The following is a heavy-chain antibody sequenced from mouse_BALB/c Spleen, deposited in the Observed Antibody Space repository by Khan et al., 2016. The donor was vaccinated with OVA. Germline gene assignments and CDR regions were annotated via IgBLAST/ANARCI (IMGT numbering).Heavy chain of an antibody. J-gene: IGHJ2*01. V-gene: IGHV1-76*01. Sequence: QVQLKQSGAELVRPGASVKLSCKTSGYIFTSYWIQWVKQRSGQGLEWIARIYPGTNNTYYNEKLTDKATLTADKFSSTAYMQLSSLQSKDSAVYFCAREEALYYVDYWGQGTTLTVSS. CDR3: AREEALYYVDY. CDR2: IYPGTNNT. CDR1: GYIFTSYW. D-gene: IGHD3-2*02.